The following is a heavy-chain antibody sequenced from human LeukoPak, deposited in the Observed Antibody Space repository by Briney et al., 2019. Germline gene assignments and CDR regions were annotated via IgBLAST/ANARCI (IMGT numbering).Heavy chain of an antibody. V-gene: IGHV3-23*01. CDR1: GFTFSSYA. Sequence: PGGSLRLSCAASGFTFSSYAMSWVRQAPGKGLEWVSAISGSGGSTYYADSVKGRFTISRDNSKNTLYLQMNSLRAEDTAVYYCAKYKFGYRSGWYTWFDPWGQGTLVTVSS. D-gene: IGHD6-19*01. CDR3: AKYKFGYRSGWYTWFDP. J-gene: IGHJ5*02. CDR2: ISGSGGST.